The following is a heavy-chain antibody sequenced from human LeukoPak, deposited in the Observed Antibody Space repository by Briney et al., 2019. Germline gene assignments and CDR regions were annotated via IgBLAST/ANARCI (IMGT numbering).Heavy chain of an antibody. CDR3: AREGDYGDYVLDY. CDR2: ISRDGSIT. D-gene: IGHD4-17*01. V-gene: IGHV3-74*01. Sequence: PGGSLRLSCAASGFTFSSYEMNWVRQAPGKGLVWVSRISRDGSITSYAESVKGRISLSRDNAKNTLHLQMNSLRVEDTAIYYCAREGDYGDYVLDYWGQGTLVTVSS. J-gene: IGHJ4*02. CDR1: GFTFSSYE.